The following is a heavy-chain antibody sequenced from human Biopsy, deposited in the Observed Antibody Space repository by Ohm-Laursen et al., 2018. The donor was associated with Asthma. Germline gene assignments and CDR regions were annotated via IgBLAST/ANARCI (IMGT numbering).Heavy chain of an antibody. V-gene: IGHV3-9*01. CDR2: ISWNSGNM. D-gene: IGHD3-22*01. J-gene: IGHJ4*01. CDR1: GFSFGDCA. Sequence: SLRPSCAASGFSFGDCAMHWVRQAPGKGLEWVSSISWNSGNMDYADSVKGRFTISRDNAKNSLYLQMQSLRPEDTAFYYCAKSADYYDSTDYLDFWGRGTLVTVSS. CDR3: AKSADYYDSTDYLDF.